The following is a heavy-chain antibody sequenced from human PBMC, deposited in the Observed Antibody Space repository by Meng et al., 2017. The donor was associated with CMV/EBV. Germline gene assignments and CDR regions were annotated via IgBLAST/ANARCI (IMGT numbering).Heavy chain of an antibody. CDR1: GYTFTSYG. V-gene: IGHV1-18*01. J-gene: IGHJ3*02. CDR2: ISVYNGNT. CDR3: ARDSRSVVMTHFYDAFDI. D-gene: IGHD3-22*01. Sequence: ASVKVSCKASGYTFTSYGISWVRQAPGQGLEWMGWISVYNGNTNYAQKFQGRVTMTTDTSTRTAYMELRSLRSDDTAVYYCARDSRSVVMTHFYDAFDIWGQGTMVTVSS.